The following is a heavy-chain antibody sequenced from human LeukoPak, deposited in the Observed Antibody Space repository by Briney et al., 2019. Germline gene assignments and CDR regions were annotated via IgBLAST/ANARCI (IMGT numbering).Heavy chain of an antibody. CDR2: ISSSSSTI. CDR3: AREAYGDYSGMDV. D-gene: IGHD4-17*01. Sequence: GGSLRLSCAASGFTFSSYSMNWVRQAPGKGLEWVSYISSSSSTIYYADSVKGRFTISRDNAKNSLHLQMNSLRAEDTAVYYCAREAYGDYSGMDVWGQGTTVTVSS. CDR1: GFTFSSYS. J-gene: IGHJ6*02. V-gene: IGHV3-48*01.